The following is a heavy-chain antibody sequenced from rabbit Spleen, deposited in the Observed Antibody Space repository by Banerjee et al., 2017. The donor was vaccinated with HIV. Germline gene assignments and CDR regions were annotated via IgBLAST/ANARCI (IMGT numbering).Heavy chain of an antibody. J-gene: IGHJ3*01. Sequence: QEQLEESGGGLVKPEGSLTLTCKASGFDLRSYYYMCWVRQAPGKGLELIACIYTSSDNTWYASWAKGRFTISKTSSTTVTLQMPSLTVADTATYFCARSPGSGVYGYVDLWGQGTLVTVS. V-gene: IGHV1S45*01. D-gene: IGHD2-1*01. CDR2: IYTSSDNT. CDR1: GFDLRSYYY. CDR3: ARSPGSGVYGYVDL.